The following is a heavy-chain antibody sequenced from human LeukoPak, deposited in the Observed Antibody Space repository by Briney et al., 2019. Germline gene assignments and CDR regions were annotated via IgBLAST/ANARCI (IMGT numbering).Heavy chain of an antibody. CDR3: AKELEGLSSGYDLEYFDY. D-gene: IGHD5-12*01. V-gene: IGHV3-23*01. Sequence: GGSLRLSCAASGFTSSNYAMGWVRQAPGKGLEWVSAISGGGGTTYYADSVKGRFTISRDNSKNTLFLQMNSLRAEDTAVYYCAKELEGLSSGYDLEYFDYWGQGTLVTVSS. J-gene: IGHJ4*02. CDR2: ISGGGGTT. CDR1: GFTSSNYA.